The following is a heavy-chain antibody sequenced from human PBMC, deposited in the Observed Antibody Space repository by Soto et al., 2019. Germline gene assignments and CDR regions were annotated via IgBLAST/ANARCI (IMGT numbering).Heavy chain of an antibody. CDR3: ARIPRYSFPTSDDLDS. CDR2: ITPIYPTT. D-gene: IGHD5-18*01. Sequence: SVKVSCKASGGTFYTYTFSWVRQAPGQGLEWMGSITPIYPTTNYAEKFQGRLTVTADGSTNTAYMELNSLTSEDAAVYYCARIPRYSFPTSDDLDSWGQGTLVTVSS. CDR1: GGTFYTYT. J-gene: IGHJ4*02. V-gene: IGHV1-69*13.